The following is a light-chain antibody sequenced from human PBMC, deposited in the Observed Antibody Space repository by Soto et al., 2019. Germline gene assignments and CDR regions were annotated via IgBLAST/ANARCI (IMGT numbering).Light chain of an antibody. CDR2: KAS. CDR3: QQYHSYSYT. Sequence: DIQMTQSPSTLSASVGDRVTITCRASQTISSWLAWYQQKPGKAPNLLIYKASNLESGVPSRFSGSGFGTEFTLTISSLQPDDFATYYCQQYHSYSYTFGQGTKLEI. V-gene: IGKV1-5*03. CDR1: QTISSW. J-gene: IGKJ2*01.